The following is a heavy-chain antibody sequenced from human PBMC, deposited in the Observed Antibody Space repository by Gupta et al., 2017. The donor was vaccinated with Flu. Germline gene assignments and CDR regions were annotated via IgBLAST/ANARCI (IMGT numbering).Heavy chain of an antibody. V-gene: IGHV4-34*01. Sequence: QVQLQQWGAGLLKPSETLSLTCAVYGGSFSGYYWSWIRQPPGKGLEWIGEINHSGSTNYNPSLKSRVTISVDTSKNQFSLKLSSVTAADTAVYYCARPQRATGDFYTTRYFDYWGQGTLVTVSS. CDR2: INHSGST. D-gene: IGHD3-3*01. CDR1: GGSFSGYY. CDR3: ARPQRATGDFYTTRYFDY. J-gene: IGHJ4*02.